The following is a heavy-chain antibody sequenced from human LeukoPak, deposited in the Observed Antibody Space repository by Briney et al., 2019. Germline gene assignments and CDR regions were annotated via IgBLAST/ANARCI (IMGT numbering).Heavy chain of an antibody. J-gene: IGHJ4*02. CDR1: GFTVSSNY. CDR3: ARERAYGLLWFGELFDY. V-gene: IGHV3-74*01. Sequence: PGRSLRLSCAASGFTVSSNYMGWVRQAPGKGLVWVSRINSDGSSTSYADSVKGRFTISRDNAKNTLYLQMNSLRAEDTAVYYCARERAYGLLWFGELFDYWGQGTLVTVSS. CDR2: INSDGSST. D-gene: IGHD3-10*01.